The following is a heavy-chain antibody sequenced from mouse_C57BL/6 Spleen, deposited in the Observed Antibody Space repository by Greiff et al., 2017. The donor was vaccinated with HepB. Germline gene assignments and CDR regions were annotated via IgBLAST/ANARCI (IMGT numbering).Heavy chain of an antibody. Sequence: EVQRVESGGGLVKPGGSLKLSCAASGFTFSSYAMSWVRQTPEKRLEWVATISDGGSYTYYPDNVKGRFTISRDNAKNNLYLQMSHLKSEDTAMYYCARDDRDYYGSSWDYAMDYWGQGTSVTVSS. CDR3: ARDDRDYYGSSWDYAMDY. CDR2: ISDGGSYT. D-gene: IGHD1-1*01. CDR1: GFTFSSYA. J-gene: IGHJ4*01. V-gene: IGHV5-4*01.